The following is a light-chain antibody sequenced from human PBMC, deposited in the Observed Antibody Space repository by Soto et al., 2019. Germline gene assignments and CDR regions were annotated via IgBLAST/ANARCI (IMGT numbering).Light chain of an antibody. CDR2: RTS. Sequence: EIVLTQSPGTLSLSPGERATLSCRASQSVSSSYLAWYQQKPGQAPRLLIYRTSSRATGIPDRFSGSESETDFTLTISRLEPDDSAVYYCQQYGSSPRTFGPGTKVDNK. J-gene: IGKJ1*01. CDR3: QQYGSSPRT. CDR1: QSVSSSY. V-gene: IGKV3-20*01.